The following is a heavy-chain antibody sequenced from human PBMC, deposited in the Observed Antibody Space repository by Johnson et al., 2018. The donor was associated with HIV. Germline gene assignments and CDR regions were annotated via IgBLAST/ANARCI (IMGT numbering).Heavy chain of an antibody. D-gene: IGHD3-22*01. CDR2: IYSGGST. CDR3: AKSQDRSAYDYDFDI. V-gene: IGHV3-23*03. CDR1: GFTFDDYG. J-gene: IGHJ3*02. Sequence: EMQLVESGGGVVRPGGSLRLSCAASGFTFDDYGMSWVRQATGKGLEWVSEIYSGGSTYYADSVKGRFTISRDNSKNTLYLQMSSLRAEDTAVYYCAKSQDRSAYDYDFDIWGQGTMVTVSS.